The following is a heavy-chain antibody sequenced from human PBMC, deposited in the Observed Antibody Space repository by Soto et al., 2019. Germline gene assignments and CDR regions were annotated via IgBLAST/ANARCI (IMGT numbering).Heavy chain of an antibody. V-gene: IGHV3-23*01. J-gene: IGHJ6*02. CDR2: ISGSGGST. D-gene: IGHD6-13*01. Sequence: PGGSLRLSCAASGFTFSSYAMSWVRQAPGKGLEWVSAISGSGGSTYYADSVKGRFTISRDNSKNTLYLQMNSLRAEDTAVYYCAKDWPSTAAGTYYYYGMDVWGQGTTVTVSS. CDR1: GFTFSSYA. CDR3: AKDWPSTAAGTYYYYGMDV.